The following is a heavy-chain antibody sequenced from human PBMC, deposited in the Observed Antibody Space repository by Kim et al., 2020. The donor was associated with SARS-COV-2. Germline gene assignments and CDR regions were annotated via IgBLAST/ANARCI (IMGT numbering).Heavy chain of an antibody. J-gene: IGHJ6*02. Sequence: GGSLRLSCAASGFTFSDYYMSWIRQAPGKGLEWVSYIGTDSRYTAYAESVMGRFTVSRDNAKNSLYLQMSSLRAEDTAVYYCARGGGDSYYYGMDVWGRGTTVPVSS. CDR3: ARGGGDSYYYGMDV. V-gene: IGHV3-11*05. CDR2: IGTDSRYT. CDR1: GFTFSDYY.